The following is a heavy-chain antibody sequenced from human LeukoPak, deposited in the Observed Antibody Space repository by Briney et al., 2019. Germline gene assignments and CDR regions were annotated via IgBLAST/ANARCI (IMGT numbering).Heavy chain of an antibody. V-gene: IGHV1-2*02. D-gene: IGHD3-3*01. CDR1: GYTFTDYY. Sequence: ASVYVSCTASGYTFTDYYLHSVSQAPGQGLECMGWFTPINGAPNTTQNFQGRFTMTRDTSITTSFMDLSMRTSHAPPVYYCARPYYTSGPDIGRGIDYWGQGTLVTVSS. J-gene: IGHJ4*02. CDR2: FTPINGAP. CDR3: ARPYYTSGPDIGRGIDY.